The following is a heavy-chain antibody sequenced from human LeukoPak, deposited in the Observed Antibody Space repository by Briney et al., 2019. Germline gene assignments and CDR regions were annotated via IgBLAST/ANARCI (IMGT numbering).Heavy chain of an antibody. CDR3: AKTGGPWD. J-gene: IGHJ4*02. CDR2: IFSDGTT. D-gene: IGHD7-27*01. CDR1: GFTVGSSF. V-gene: IGHV3-53*01. Sequence: GALRLSCAASGFTVGSSFMTWVRQAPGKGLQWVSVIFSDGTTYYTDSVKGRFTISRDNSKNTLYLRLNSLRAEDTAVYYCAKTGGPWDWGQGTLVTVSS.